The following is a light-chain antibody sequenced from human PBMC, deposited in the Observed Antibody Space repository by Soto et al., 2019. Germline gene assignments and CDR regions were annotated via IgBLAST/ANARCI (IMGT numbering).Light chain of an antibody. Sequence: TQSPATLSSFPGDRVTLSCRASQYINTRLAWYQQKPGQAPKLLINAASTLRSGVPSRFSGSGSGTDFTLTIDSLQPEDFATYYCQQSYNSPFNFGPGTKVDIK. CDR1: QYINTR. CDR3: QQSYNSPFN. V-gene: IGKV1-39*01. CDR2: AAS. J-gene: IGKJ3*01.